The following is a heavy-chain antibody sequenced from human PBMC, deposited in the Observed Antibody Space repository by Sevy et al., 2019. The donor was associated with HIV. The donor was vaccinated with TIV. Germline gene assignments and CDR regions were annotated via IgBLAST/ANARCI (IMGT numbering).Heavy chain of an antibody. Sequence: GGSLRLSCAASGFTFSSYAMSWVRQAPGNGLEWVSAISGSGCSTYYADSVKGRFTISRDNSKNTLYLQMNSLRAEDTAVYYCAKLPSDHYYYYYYMDVLGKGTSVTVSS. CDR3: AKLPSDHYYYYYYMDV. D-gene: IGHD3-10*01. J-gene: IGHJ6*03. CDR2: ISGSGCST. CDR1: GFTFSSYA. V-gene: IGHV3-23*01.